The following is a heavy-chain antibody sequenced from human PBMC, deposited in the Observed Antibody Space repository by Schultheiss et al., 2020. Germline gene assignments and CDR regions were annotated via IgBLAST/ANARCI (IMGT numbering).Heavy chain of an antibody. CDR3: ASHNYDILTGYFDY. CDR2: ISSGGSTV. D-gene: IGHD3-9*01. Sequence: GGSLRLSCEASGFNFSDYYMTWIRQAPGKGLEWLSYISSGGSTVYYADSVKGRFTISRDNAKNSLYLQMDSLRAGDTAFYFCASHNYDILTGYFDYWGQGTLVTVSS. J-gene: IGHJ4*02. V-gene: IGHV3-11*01. CDR1: GFNFSDYY.